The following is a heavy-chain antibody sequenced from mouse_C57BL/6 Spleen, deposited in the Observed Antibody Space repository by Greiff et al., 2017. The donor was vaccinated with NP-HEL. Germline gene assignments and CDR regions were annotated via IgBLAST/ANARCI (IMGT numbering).Heavy chain of an antibody. CDR2: INPNNGGT. CDR1: GYTFTDYY. J-gene: IGHJ1*03. V-gene: IGHV1-26*01. CDR3: ARHYYEYFDV. Sequence: EVQLQQSGPELVKPGASVKISCKASGYTFTDYYMNWVKQSHGKSLEWIGDINPNNGGTSYNQKFKGKATLTVDKSSSTAYMELRSLTSEDSAVYYCARHYYEYFDVWGTGTTVTVSS. D-gene: IGHD1-2*01.